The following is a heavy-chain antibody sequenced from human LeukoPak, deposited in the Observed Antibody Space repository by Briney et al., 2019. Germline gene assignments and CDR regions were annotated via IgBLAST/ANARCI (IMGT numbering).Heavy chain of an antibody. CDR3: ARGPRISETGYFDH. J-gene: IGHJ4*03. CDR1: GGSFSTYY. CDR2: INHRGDT. V-gene: IGHV4-34*01. Sequence: PSETLSLTCAVYGGSFSTYYWSWIRQSPGKGLEWIAEINHRGDTNYNPSVKSRVTISVDTSKNQFSLKVSSLTAADTAVYYCARGPRISETGYFDHWGQGTLVTVSS. D-gene: IGHD2/OR15-2a*01.